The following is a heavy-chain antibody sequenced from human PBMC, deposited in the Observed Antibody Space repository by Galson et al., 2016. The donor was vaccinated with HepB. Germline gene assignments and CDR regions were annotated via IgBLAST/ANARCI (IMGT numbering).Heavy chain of an antibody. D-gene: IGHD4/OR15-4a*01. CDR2: INNGAATT. J-gene: IGHJ4*02. CDR1: GFFFSDRA. Sequence: SLRLSCAASGFFFSDRAMSWVRQAPGKGLEWVSGINNGAATTGYAASVKGRFTISRDNSKNTLYLQMNSLRTEDTAVYYCARDDYSGGRGSPDYWGQGTRSPSPQ. V-gene: IGHV3-23*01. CDR3: ARDDYSGGRGSPDY.